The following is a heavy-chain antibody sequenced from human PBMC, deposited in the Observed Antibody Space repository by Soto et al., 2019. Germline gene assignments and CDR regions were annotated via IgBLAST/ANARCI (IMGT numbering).Heavy chain of an antibody. D-gene: IGHD3-22*01. CDR1: GGTFSSYA. J-gene: IGHJ3*02. V-gene: IGHV1-69*13. CDR2: IIPIFGTA. Sequence: ASVKVSCKASGGTFSSYAISWVRQAPGQGLEWMGGIIPIFGTANYAQKFQGRVTITADESTSTAYMELSSLRSEDTAVYYCASYVLDSSGYYYVGAAFDIWGQGTMVTVSS. CDR3: ASYVLDSSGYYYVGAAFDI.